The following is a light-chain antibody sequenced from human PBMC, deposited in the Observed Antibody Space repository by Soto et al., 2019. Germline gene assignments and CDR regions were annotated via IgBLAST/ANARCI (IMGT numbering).Light chain of an antibody. J-gene: IGKJ1*01. Sequence: EIVLTQSPATLSLSPGERATLSCRASQSVSSYLAWYQQKPGQAPRLLIYDASNRATGITARFSGSGSGTDFILTITSLEPEDFAVYYCQQRSDWPPWTFGQGTKVELK. V-gene: IGKV3-11*01. CDR1: QSVSSY. CDR2: DAS. CDR3: QQRSDWPPWT.